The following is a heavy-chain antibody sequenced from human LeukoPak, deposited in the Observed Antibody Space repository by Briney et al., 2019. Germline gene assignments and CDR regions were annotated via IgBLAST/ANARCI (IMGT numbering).Heavy chain of an antibody. D-gene: IGHD6-13*01. CDR2: ISWNSGSI. Sequence: PGRSLRLSCAASGFTFEDNAMHWVRQAPGKGLEWVSGISWNSGSIGYADSVKGRFTISRDNAKNSLYLQMNSLRAEDTALYCCAKGAGGSSWYYFDYWGQGTLVTVSS. J-gene: IGHJ4*02. CDR3: AKGAGGSSWYYFDY. CDR1: GFTFEDNA. V-gene: IGHV3-9*01.